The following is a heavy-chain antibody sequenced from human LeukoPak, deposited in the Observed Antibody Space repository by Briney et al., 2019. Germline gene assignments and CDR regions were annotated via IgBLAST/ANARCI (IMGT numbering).Heavy chain of an antibody. J-gene: IGHJ4*02. CDR1: GFSFSSNS. Sequence: PGGSLRLSCAASGFSFSSNSMNWVRQAPGKGLEWIGSIYYSGSTYYNPSLKSRVTISVDTSKNQFSLKLSSVTAADTAVYYCARVDSSGWVFDYWGQGALVTVSS. V-gene: IGHV4-39*07. D-gene: IGHD6-19*01. CDR2: IYYSGST. CDR3: ARVDSSGWVFDY.